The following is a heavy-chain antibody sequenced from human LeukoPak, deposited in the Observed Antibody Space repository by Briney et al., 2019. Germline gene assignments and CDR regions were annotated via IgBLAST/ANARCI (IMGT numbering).Heavy chain of an antibody. CDR3: ASLGRYCSGGSCYLYFDY. J-gene: IGHJ4*02. CDR1: GYTFTGYY. D-gene: IGHD2-15*01. V-gene: IGHV1-2*06. Sequence: ASVKVSCKASGYTFTGYYMHWVRQAPGQGLEWMGLINPNSGGTNYAQKFQGRVTMTRDTSISTAYMELSRLRSDDTAVYYCASLGRYCSGGSCYLYFDYWGQGTMVTVSS. CDR2: INPNSGGT.